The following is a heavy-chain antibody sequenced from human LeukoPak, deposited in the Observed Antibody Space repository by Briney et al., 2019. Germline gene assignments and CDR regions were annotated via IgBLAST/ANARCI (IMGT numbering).Heavy chain of an antibody. CDR1: GGSFSGYY. Sequence: PSETLSLTCAVYGGSFSGYYWSWIRQPPGKGLEWIGEINHSGSTNYNPSLKSRVTISVDTSKNQFSLKLSSVTAADTAVYYCARPAYYDFWSGRSNWFDPWGQGTLVTVSS. V-gene: IGHV4-34*01. D-gene: IGHD3-3*01. CDR3: ARPAYYDFWSGRSNWFDP. CDR2: INHSGST. J-gene: IGHJ5*02.